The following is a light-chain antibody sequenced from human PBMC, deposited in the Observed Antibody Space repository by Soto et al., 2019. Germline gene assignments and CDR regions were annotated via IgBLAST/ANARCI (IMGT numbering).Light chain of an antibody. CDR1: QSVSNN. V-gene: IGKV3-15*01. CDR2: GAS. Sequence: EIVMTQSPATLSASPGERATLSCRASQSVSNNLAWYHQKLGQAPRLLIYGASTRATGIPARFSGSGSGTEFTLTISSLQPEDFAVYYCQQYNNWWTFGQGTKVEIK. J-gene: IGKJ1*01. CDR3: QQYNNWWT.